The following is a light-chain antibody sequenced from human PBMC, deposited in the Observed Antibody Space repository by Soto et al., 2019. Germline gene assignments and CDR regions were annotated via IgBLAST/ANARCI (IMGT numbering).Light chain of an antibody. V-gene: IGLV2-8*01. Sequence: QSDLAQPPSASGSPGQSVTISCTGSGSDIGAYNFVSWYQQHPGKAPKLMIFGVTVRPSGVPDRFSGSRSGNTASLTVSGLQADDEAVYYCYSYAGRNIWWFGGGTKLTVL. CDR1: GSDIGAYNF. J-gene: IGLJ3*02. CDR3: YSYAGRNIWW. CDR2: GVT.